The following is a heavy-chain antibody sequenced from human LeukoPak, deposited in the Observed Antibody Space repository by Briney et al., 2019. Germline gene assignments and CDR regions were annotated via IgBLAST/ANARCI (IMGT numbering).Heavy chain of an antibody. CDR2: ISASRDIT. CDR3: VRGSLASGVVVYYYYYLDV. J-gene: IGHJ6*03. CDR1: GFNYSSYT. Sequence: PGGSLRLSCAASGFNYSSYTMNWVRQAPGMGLEWLSYISASRDITYYADSLKGRFTISRDNAKNSRYLQMNSLRAEDTAVYYCVRGSLASGVVVYYYYYLDVWGKGTTVTVSS. D-gene: IGHD3-3*01. V-gene: IGHV3-48*01.